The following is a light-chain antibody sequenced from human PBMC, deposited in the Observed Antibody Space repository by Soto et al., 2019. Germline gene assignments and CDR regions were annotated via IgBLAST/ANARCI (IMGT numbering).Light chain of an antibody. Sequence: QSALTQPASVSGSPGQSITISCTGSDVGAYRYVSWYQQHPGKAPRLMIYDVSNRPSGVSDRFSGSKSGNPASLTISGLQPEDEAYYFYSSYTGGNSRVVFGGGTKITDL. CDR1: SDVGAYRY. CDR3: SSYTGGNSRVV. J-gene: IGLJ2*01. CDR2: DVS. V-gene: IGLV2-14*01.